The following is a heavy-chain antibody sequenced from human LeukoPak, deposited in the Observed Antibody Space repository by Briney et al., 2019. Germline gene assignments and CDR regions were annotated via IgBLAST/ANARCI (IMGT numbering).Heavy chain of an antibody. CDR2: LYHSGST. CDR3: ARGYRSSWYWNWFDP. D-gene: IGHD6-13*01. CDR1: GYSISSGYY. V-gene: IGHV4-38-2*02. J-gene: IGHJ5*02. Sequence: PSETLSLTCTVSGYSISSGYYWGWIRQPPGKGLEWIGSLYHSGSTYYNPSLKSRVTMSVDTSKNQFSLKLSSVTAADTAVYYCARGYRSSWYWNWFDPWGQGTLVTVSS.